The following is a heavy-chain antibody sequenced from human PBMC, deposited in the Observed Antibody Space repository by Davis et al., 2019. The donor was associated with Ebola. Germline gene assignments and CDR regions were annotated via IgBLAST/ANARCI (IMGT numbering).Heavy chain of an antibody. CDR1: GFTFSSYG. V-gene: IGHV3-30*03. J-gene: IGHJ6*02. Sequence: PGGSLRLSCAASGFTFSSYGMHWVRQAPGKGLEWVAVISYDGSNKYYADSVKGRFTISRDNSKNTLYLQMNSLRAEDTAVYYCARPTVTTGTYYYYGMDVWGQGTTVTVSS. CDR3: ARPTVTTGTYYYYGMDV. D-gene: IGHD4-17*01. CDR2: ISYDGSNK.